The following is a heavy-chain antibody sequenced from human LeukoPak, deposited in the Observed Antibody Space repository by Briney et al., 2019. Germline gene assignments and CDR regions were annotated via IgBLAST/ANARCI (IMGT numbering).Heavy chain of an antibody. V-gene: IGHV4-59*01. CDR3: ARGYSSSWST. CDR1: GGSISSYY. CDR2: IYYSGST. Sequence: PSETLSLTCTVSGGSISSYYWSWIRQPPGKGLEWIGYIYYSGSTNYNPSLKSRVTISVDTSKNQFSLKLSSVTAADTAVYYCARGYSSSWSTWGQGTLVTVSS. D-gene: IGHD6-13*01. J-gene: IGHJ5*02.